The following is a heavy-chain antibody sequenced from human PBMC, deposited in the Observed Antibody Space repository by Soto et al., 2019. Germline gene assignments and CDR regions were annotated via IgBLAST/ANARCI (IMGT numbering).Heavy chain of an antibody. Sequence: PSETLSLTCAVSGYSISNGYYWGWIRQPPGKGLECIGSIYHTGSTYYNPSLKSRVTISVDTSKNQFSLKLSSVTAADTAVYYCARRNSSNWYGLDYWGQGTLVTVSS. CDR3: ARRNSSNWYGLDY. CDR1: GYSISNGYY. D-gene: IGHD6-13*01. J-gene: IGHJ4*02. V-gene: IGHV4-38-2*01. CDR2: IYHTGST.